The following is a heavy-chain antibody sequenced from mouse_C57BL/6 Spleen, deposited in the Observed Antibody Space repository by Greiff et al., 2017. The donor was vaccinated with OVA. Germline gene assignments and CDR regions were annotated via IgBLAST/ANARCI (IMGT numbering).Heavy chain of an antibody. CDR3: TSGGLRRGYAMDY. D-gene: IGHD2-4*01. Sequence: QVQLQQSGAELVRPGASVTLSCKASGYTFTDYEMHWVKQTPVHGLEWIGAIDPETGGTAYNQKFKGKAILTADKSSSTAYMELRSLTSEDSAVYYCTSGGLRRGYAMDYWGQGTSVTVSS. J-gene: IGHJ4*01. V-gene: IGHV1-15*01. CDR2: IDPETGGT. CDR1: GYTFTDYE.